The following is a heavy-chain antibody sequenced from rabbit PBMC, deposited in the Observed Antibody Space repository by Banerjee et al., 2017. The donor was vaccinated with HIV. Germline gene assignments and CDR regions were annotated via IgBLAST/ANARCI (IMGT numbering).Heavy chain of an antibody. CDR1: GFSVSSSYY. CDR2: IYTGSSGST. Sequence: QEQLEESGGDLVKPEGSLTITWTASGFSVSSSYYLCWVRQAPGKGLEWIACIYTGSSGSTYYASWAKGRFTISKTSSTTVTLQMTSLTVADTATYFCGRETGWGAGDYYFNLWGPGTLVTVS. D-gene: IGHD4-1*01. V-gene: IGHV1S45*01. CDR3: GRETGWGAGDYYFNL. J-gene: IGHJ4*01.